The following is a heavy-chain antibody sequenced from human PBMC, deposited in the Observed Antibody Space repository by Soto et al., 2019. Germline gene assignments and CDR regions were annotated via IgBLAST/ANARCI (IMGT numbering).Heavy chain of an antibody. D-gene: IGHD3-22*01. CDR3: AKNLYYYDVSGLH. Sequence: EVQLLESGGGLVQPGGSLRLSCAASGFTFSSYAMSWVRQAPGKGLEWVSAISGSGGSTYYADSVKGRFTISRDNSKNTRYLQMNSLRAEDTAVYYCAKNLYYYDVSGLHWGQGTLVTVSS. V-gene: IGHV3-23*01. J-gene: IGHJ4*02. CDR1: GFTFSSYA. CDR2: ISGSGGST.